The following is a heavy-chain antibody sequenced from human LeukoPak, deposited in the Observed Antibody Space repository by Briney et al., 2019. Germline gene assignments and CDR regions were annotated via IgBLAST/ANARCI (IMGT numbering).Heavy chain of an antibody. CDR3: AIGPRQKRGLSTY. Sequence: GGSLRLSCAASGFTFSSYEMNWVRQAPGKGLEWVSYISSSGSTIYYADSVKGRFTISRDNSKNTLYLQMNSLRAEDTAVYYCAIGPRQKRGLSTYWGQGTLVTVSS. V-gene: IGHV3-48*03. D-gene: IGHD3/OR15-3a*01. CDR1: GFTFSSYE. CDR2: ISSSGSTI. J-gene: IGHJ4*02.